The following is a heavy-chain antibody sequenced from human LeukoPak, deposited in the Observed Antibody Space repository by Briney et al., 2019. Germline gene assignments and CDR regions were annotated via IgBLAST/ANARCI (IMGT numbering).Heavy chain of an antibody. D-gene: IGHD3-10*01. V-gene: IGHV4-59*11. Sequence: SETLSLTCTVYGGSISTHYWTWIRQPPGRGLEYIGFVYYTGSTKYNPSLNSRLTISVGTSKNQFSLRLTSVTAADTAVYYCARAGGLPRDDAFDVWGQGRMVTVSS. CDR2: VYYTGST. CDR3: ARAGGLPRDDAFDV. CDR1: GGSISTHY. J-gene: IGHJ3*01.